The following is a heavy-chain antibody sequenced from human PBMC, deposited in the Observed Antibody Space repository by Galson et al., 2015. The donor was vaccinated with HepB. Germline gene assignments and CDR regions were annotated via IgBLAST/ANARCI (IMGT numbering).Heavy chain of an antibody. Sequence: LRLSCAASGFTFSNNWMHWVRQAPGKGLVWVSRINGDGRITSYADSVKGRFTISRDNAKNTLYLQMNSLRAEDTAIYYCTRGSPRSAYSGSYHWGQGTLVTVSS. CDR3: TRGSPRSAYSGSYH. D-gene: IGHD1-26*01. CDR1: GFTFSNNW. CDR2: INGDGRIT. V-gene: IGHV3-74*01. J-gene: IGHJ5*02.